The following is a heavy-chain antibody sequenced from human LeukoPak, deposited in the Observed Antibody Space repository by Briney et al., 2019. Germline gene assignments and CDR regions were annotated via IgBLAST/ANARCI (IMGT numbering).Heavy chain of an antibody. CDR3: AKPRPYSSSWIWCFDY. CDR1: GYTFTGYY. J-gene: IGHJ4*02. CDR2: INPNSGGT. D-gene: IGHD6-13*01. Sequence: GASVKVSCKASGYTFTGYYMHWVRQAPGQGLEWMGWINPNSGGTNYAQKFQGRVTMTRDTSISTAYMELSRLRSDDTAVYYCAKPRPYSSSWIWCFDYWGQGTLVTVSS. V-gene: IGHV1-2*02.